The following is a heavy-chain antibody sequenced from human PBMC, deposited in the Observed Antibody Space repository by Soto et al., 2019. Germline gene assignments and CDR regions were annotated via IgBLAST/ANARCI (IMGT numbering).Heavy chain of an antibody. Sequence: QLQLQESGSGLVKPSQTLSLTCAVSGGSISSGGYSWSWIRQPPGKGLEWIGYIYHSGSTYYNPAHKGRVANSVDRPKNKFSRKLGSVTAADTAVYYCASGQQLVRNYWGQGTLVTVSS. J-gene: IGHJ4*02. V-gene: IGHV4-30-2*01. CDR2: IYHSGST. D-gene: IGHD6-13*01. CDR3: ASGQQLVRNY. CDR1: GGSISSGGYS.